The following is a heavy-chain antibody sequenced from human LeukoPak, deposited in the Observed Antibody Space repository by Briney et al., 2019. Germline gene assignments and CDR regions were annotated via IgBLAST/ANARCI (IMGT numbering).Heavy chain of an antibody. Sequence: ASVKVSCKASGYTFTRYYMYWVRQAPGQGLEWMGIINPSGGSTSYAQKFQGRVTMTRDMSTSTVYMELSSLTSEDTAVYYCAREGYCSGGSCYSFDYWGQGTLVTVSS. CDR2: INPSGGST. CDR3: AREGYCSGGSCYSFDY. D-gene: IGHD2-15*01. CDR1: GYTFTRYY. V-gene: IGHV1-46*01. J-gene: IGHJ4*02.